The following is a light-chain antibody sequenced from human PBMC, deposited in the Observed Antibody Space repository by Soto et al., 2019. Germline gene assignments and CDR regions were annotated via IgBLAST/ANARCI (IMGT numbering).Light chain of an antibody. Sequence: EIVMTQSPATLSVSPGDRASLSCRASQNVIGNLAWYQHKPGQAPRLLIYDASIRATGIPARFSGSGSGTEFTLTISSLQSEDSAVYFCQQHNNWPLTFGGGTKVEIK. V-gene: IGKV3-15*01. CDR3: QQHNNWPLT. J-gene: IGKJ4*01. CDR1: QNVIGN. CDR2: DAS.